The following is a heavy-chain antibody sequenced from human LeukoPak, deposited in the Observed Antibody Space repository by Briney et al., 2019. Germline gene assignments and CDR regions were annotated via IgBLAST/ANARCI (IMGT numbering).Heavy chain of an antibody. J-gene: IGHJ4*02. D-gene: IGHD2-15*01. CDR1: GGSISSYY. CDR3: ARVGVVKLGYYFDY. Sequence: PSETLSLTCTVSGGSISSYYWSWIRQPPGKGLEWIGYIYYSGSTNYNPSLKSRVTISVDTSKNQFSLKLSSVTAADTAVYYCARVGVVKLGYYFDYWGQGTLVTVSS. CDR2: IYYSGST. V-gene: IGHV4-59*01.